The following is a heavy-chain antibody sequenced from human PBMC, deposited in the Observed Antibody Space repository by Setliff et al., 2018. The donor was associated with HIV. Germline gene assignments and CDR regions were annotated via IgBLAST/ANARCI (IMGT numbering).Heavy chain of an antibody. J-gene: IGHJ4*02. D-gene: IGHD3-10*01. CDR3: ARASSDTMVRGVIITGYFDY. CDR1: GGSISSGSNY. V-gene: IGHV4-61*02. Sequence: TLSLTCTVSGGSISSGSNYWSWIRQPAGKGLEWIGRIYTSGSTNYNPSLKSRVTISVDTSKNQFSLKLSSVTAADTAVYYCARASSDTMVRGVIITGYFDYWGQGTLVTVSS. CDR2: IYTSGST.